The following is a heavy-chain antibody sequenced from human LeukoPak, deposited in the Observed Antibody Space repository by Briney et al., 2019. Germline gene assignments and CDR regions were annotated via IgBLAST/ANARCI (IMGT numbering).Heavy chain of an antibody. CDR3: ARDVPHNWFDS. CDR2: IDNDGSST. J-gene: IGHJ5*01. Sequence: SSETLSLTCTVSGGSVSSGSYYWSWIRQPPGKGLVWVSRIDNDGSSTIYADSVKGRFTISRDNAKNTVHLQMNSLRVEDTAVYYCARDVPHNWFDSWGQGILVTVSS. CDR1: GGSVSSGSYY. V-gene: IGHV3-74*01.